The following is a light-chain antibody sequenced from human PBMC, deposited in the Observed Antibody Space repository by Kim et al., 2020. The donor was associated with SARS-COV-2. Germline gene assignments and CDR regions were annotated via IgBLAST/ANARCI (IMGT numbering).Light chain of an antibody. J-gene: IGKJ2*01. CDR2: GAS. CDR1: QSVRSSY. Sequence: DSVLTQSPGTLSLSPGERATLSCRASQSVRSSYVAWYQQKPGQAPRLLIYGASNRATGIPDRFSGSGSGTDFSLTISRLEPEDFAVYYCQQYGSSFTFGQGTKLEI. V-gene: IGKV3-20*01. CDR3: QQYGSSFT.